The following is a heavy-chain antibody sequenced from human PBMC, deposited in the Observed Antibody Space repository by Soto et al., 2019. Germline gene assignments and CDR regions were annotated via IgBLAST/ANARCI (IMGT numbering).Heavy chain of an antibody. CDR1: GGSFSGYY. CDR3: ARQVRRYCSSTSCSDWFDP. J-gene: IGHJ5*02. V-gene: IGHV4-34*01. CDR2: INHSGST. Sequence: PSETLSLTXAVYGGSFSGYYWSWIRQPPGKGLEWIGEINHSGSTNYNPSLKSRVTISVDTSKNQFSLKLSSVTAADTAVYYCARQVRRYCSSTSCSDWFDPWGQGTLVTVS. D-gene: IGHD2-2*01.